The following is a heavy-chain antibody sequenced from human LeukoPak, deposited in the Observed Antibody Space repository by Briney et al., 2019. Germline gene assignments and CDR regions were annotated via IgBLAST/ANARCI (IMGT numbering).Heavy chain of an antibody. V-gene: IGHV4-38-2*02. CDR2: SYHGGST. D-gene: IGHD6-13*01. Sequence: SDTLSLTCTVSGYSISSGYYWGWSRRPPGRGLEWSGSSYHGGSTYYNPSLKSRVTISVDTSKNQFSLKLRSVTAADTAVYYCAGGGSSSWYRRGEYSSWGQGTLVTVSS. CDR1: GYSISSGYY. CDR3: AGGGSSSWYRRGEYSS. J-gene: IGHJ5*02.